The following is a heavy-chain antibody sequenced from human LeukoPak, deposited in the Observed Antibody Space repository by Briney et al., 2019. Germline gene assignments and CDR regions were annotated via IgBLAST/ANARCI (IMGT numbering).Heavy chain of an antibody. D-gene: IGHD6-19*01. Sequence: ASVKVSCKASGYTFTRYYMHWVRQAPGQGLEWMGWINPNSGGTNYTQKFQGRVTMTRDTSISTAYMELSRLRSDDTAVYYCASFVSGGKQWLVRQSAFDIWGQGTMVTVSS. CDR3: ASFVSGGKQWLVRQSAFDI. J-gene: IGHJ3*02. CDR2: INPNSGGT. V-gene: IGHV1-2*02. CDR1: GYTFTRYY.